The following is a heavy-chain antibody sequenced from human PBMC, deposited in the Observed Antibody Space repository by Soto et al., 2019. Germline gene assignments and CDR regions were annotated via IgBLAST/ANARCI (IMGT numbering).Heavy chain of an antibody. V-gene: IGHV4-31*03. CDR2: IYYSGST. Sequence: SETLSLTCTVSGGSIGSGGYYWSGIRQHPGKGLEWIGYIYYSGSTYYNPSLKSRVTISVGTSKNHFSLKLSSVTAADTAVYYFARFQISLRYYYNMAVGGKGSTVTVSS. D-gene: IGHD2-15*01. CDR3: ARFQISLRYYYNMAV. CDR1: GGSIGSGGYY. J-gene: IGHJ6*03.